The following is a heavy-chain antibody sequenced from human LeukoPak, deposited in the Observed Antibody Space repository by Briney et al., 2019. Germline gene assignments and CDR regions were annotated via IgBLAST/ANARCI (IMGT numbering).Heavy chain of an antibody. CDR3: ASHFRSNHYYFYYMDV. V-gene: IGHV1-69*05. Sequence: ASVKVSCKASGGTFDRYAISWVRQAPGQGLEWMGGNAPIFGTPNYAQNFQGRVTITTDESTSTAYMELSSLRSDDTAVYYCASHFRSNHYYFYYMDVWGTGTTVTVSS. D-gene: IGHD3-16*02. CDR2: NAPIFGTP. J-gene: IGHJ6*03. CDR1: GGTFDRYA.